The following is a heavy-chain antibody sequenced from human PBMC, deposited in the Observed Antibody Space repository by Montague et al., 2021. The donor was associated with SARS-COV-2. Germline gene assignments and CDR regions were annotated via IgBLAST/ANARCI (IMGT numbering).Heavy chain of an antibody. CDR1: GFIVSSNY. CDR2: IYSGGST. CDR3: ARSLPYGDFPRVYYYGMDV. D-gene: IGHD4-17*01. V-gene: IGHV3-53*01. J-gene: IGHJ6*02. Sequence: SLRLSCAASGFIVSSNYMSWVRQAPGKGLEWVSVIYSGGSTFYADSVRGGFTISRDNSKKTLYLQMNSLRAEDTAVYYCARSLPYGDFPRVYYYGMDVWGQGTTVTVSS.